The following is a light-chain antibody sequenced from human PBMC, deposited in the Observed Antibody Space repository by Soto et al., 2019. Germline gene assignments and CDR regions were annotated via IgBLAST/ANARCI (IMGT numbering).Light chain of an antibody. V-gene: IGKV3-20*01. CDR1: QSVSSSF. Sequence: EIVLTQSPGTLSLSPMEIATLSCRASQSVSSSFLAWYQQQPGQAPRLLIYGASSRATGIPDRFSGSGSGTDFTLTISRMEPEDFAVYYCKQYGRTFGQGTKVDIK. CDR3: KQYGRT. CDR2: GAS. J-gene: IGKJ1*01.